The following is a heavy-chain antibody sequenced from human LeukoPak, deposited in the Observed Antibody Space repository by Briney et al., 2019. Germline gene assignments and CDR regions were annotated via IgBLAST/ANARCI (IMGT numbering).Heavy chain of an antibody. CDR2: ITAYNGDT. CDR3: ARDSYDFWSGYYLDY. V-gene: IGHV1-18*01. CDR1: GYTFTIYG. J-gene: IGHJ4*02. D-gene: IGHD3-3*01. Sequence: ASVTVSCKASGYTFTIYGISWVRQAPGQGLEWMGWITAYNGDTNYSQKLQGRVTMTTDTSTSTAYMELRSLRSDDTAVYYCARDSYDFWSGYYLDYWGQGTLVTVSS.